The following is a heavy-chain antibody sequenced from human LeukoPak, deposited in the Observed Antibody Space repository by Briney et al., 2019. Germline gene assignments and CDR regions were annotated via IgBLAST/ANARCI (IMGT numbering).Heavy chain of an antibody. CDR3: ARGHSVKPPGYIGAAGYYFDY. J-gene: IGHJ4*02. CDR2: ISAYNGNT. V-gene: IGHV1-18*01. D-gene: IGHD6-13*01. Sequence: ASVKVSCKASGYTFTSYGISWVRQAPGQGLEWMGWISAYNGNTNYAQKLQGRVTMTTDTSTSTAYMELRSLRSDDTAVYYCARGHSVKPPGYIGAAGYYFDYWGQGTLVTVSS. CDR1: GYTFTSYG.